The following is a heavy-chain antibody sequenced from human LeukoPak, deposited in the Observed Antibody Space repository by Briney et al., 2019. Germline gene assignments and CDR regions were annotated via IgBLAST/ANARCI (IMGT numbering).Heavy chain of an antibody. V-gene: IGHV4-38-2*02. J-gene: IGHJ4*02. CDR1: GYSVSGIFY. Sequence: SETLSLTCTVSGYSVSGIFYWGWIRQPPGKGLEWIGNIYHSGGTYYNPSLKSRVTMSVDTSNNQFSLKLSSVTAADTAVYYCARDRRYSYGYSGPDYWGQGTLVTVSS. D-gene: IGHD5-18*01. CDR2: IYHSGGT. CDR3: ARDRRYSYGYSGPDY.